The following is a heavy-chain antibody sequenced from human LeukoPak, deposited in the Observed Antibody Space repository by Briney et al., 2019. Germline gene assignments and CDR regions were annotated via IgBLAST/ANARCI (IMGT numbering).Heavy chain of an antibody. CDR2: MNPNSGNT. CDR1: GYTFTSYD. D-gene: IGHD6-13*01. V-gene: IGHV1-8*01. CDR3: ASTYSSSWHYYFDY. Sequence: ASVKVSCKASGYTFTSYDINWVRQASGQGLEWMGWMNPNSGNTGYAQKFQGRVTMTRNTSISTAYMELSSLRSEDTAVYYCASTYSSSWHYYFDYWGQGTLVTASS. J-gene: IGHJ4*02.